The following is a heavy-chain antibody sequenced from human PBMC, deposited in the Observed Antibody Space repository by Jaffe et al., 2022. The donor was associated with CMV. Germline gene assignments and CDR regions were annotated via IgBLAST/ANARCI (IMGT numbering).Heavy chain of an antibody. CDR1: GFTFTASA. V-gene: IGHV3-73*02. J-gene: IGHJ4*02. CDR2: IRSKPNTYAT. D-gene: IGHD3-22*01. Sequence: EVQLVESGGGLVQPGGSLKLSCAASGFTFTASAINWVRQASGKGLEWIGRIRSKPNTYATEYAASVKGRFTISRDDSKNTAYVQMNSLKTEDTAMYYCTGNYYDSGGLDFWGQGTLVTVSS. CDR3: TGNYYDSGGLDF.